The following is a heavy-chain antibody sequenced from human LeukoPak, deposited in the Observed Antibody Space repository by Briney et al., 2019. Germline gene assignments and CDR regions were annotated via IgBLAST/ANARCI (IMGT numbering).Heavy chain of an antibody. CDR1: GFTFSSYS. CDR2: ISSSSSYI. D-gene: IGHD2-15*01. Sequence: GRSLRLSCAASGFTFSSYSMNWVRQAPGKGLEWVSSISSSSSYIYYADSVKGRFTISRDNAKNSLYLQMNSLRAEDTAVYYCARDQCSGGSCYLVYFDYWGQGTLVTVSS. V-gene: IGHV3-21*01. J-gene: IGHJ4*02. CDR3: ARDQCSGGSCYLVYFDY.